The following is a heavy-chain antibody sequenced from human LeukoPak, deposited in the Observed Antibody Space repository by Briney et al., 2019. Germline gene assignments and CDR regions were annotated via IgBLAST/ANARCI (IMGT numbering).Heavy chain of an antibody. Sequence: GGSLRLSCAASGFAFNTFSMTWVRQASGKGPEWLSYISGTSRTIYYADSVKGRFTVSRDNGKSSLYLQMESLRAEDTAVYYCARETCSNGTCYFYFDLWGRGTLVTVSS. V-gene: IGHV3-48*01. J-gene: IGHJ4*02. CDR3: ARETCSNGTCYFYFDL. D-gene: IGHD2-8*01. CDR2: ISGTSRTI. CDR1: GFAFNTFS.